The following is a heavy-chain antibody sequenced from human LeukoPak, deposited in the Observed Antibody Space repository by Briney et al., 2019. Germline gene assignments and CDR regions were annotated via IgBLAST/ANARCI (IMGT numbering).Heavy chain of an antibody. CDR1: GFTFSTYA. CDR2: IGRSAGST. V-gene: IGHV3-23*01. Sequence: GGSLRLSCAASGFTFSTYAMSWVRQAPGKGLEWVSAIGRSAGSTYYADSVKGRFTISRDNSKNTLYLQMNSLRAEDTAVYYCAKDLYGDYGGLDYRGQGTLVTVSS. D-gene: IGHD4-17*01. CDR3: AKDLYGDYGGLDY. J-gene: IGHJ4*02.